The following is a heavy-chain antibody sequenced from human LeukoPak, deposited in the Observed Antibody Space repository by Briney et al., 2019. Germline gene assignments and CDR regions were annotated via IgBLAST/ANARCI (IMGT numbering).Heavy chain of an antibody. V-gene: IGHV4-59*08. CDR3: PRLRRDPEYYYDSKSYSQFDY. J-gene: IGHJ4*01. CDR1: GRSISSYY. CDR2: IYYSGGP. D-gene: IGHD3-22*01. Sequence: PSETLSLTCTVSGRSISSYYWSWIRQPPGKGLEWIGYIYYSGGPNYNPSLKSRVTITVDTSKNQFSLKLSSVTAADTAVYYCPRLRRDPEYYYDSKSYSQFDYWGQGTLVTVSS.